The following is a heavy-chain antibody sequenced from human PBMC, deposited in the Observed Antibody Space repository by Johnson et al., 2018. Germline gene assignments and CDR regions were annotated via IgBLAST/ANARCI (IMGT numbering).Heavy chain of an antibody. Sequence: QVQLVQSGGGAVQXGRSXRLXCVASGFTFGDFVMYWVRQAPGKGLEWVTAISSDGRNTYYADSVRGRFTISRDNAKNTRHLQMNSLRPEDTAVYYCARDKAPYYFDWYFQFWGQGTLVTVSS. CDR3: ARDKAPYYFDWYFQF. CDR1: GFTFGDFV. D-gene: IGHD3-22*01. J-gene: IGHJ1*01. V-gene: IGHV3-30*03. CDR2: ISSDGRNT.